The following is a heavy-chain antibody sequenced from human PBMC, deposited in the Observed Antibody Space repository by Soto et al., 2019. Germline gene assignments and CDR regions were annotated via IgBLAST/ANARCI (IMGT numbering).Heavy chain of an antibody. CDR3: ARRGSGWSFDY. CDR2: IYPGDSDT. J-gene: IGHJ4*02. V-gene: IGHV5-51*01. Sequence: RGESLKISCDCSGYSFTTYWIGWVRQMPGKGLEWMGIIYPGDSDTKYSSSFQGQVTISADKSISTAYLQWNSLRASDTAIYFCARRGSGWSFDYWGQGTLVTVSS. D-gene: IGHD6-19*01. CDR1: GYSFTTYW.